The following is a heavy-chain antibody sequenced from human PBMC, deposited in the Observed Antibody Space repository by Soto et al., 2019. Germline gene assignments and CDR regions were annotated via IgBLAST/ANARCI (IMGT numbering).Heavy chain of an antibody. CDR3: ARGERQKQRDY. CDR2: IYHSGST. V-gene: IGHV4-4*02. J-gene: IGHJ4*02. D-gene: IGHD6-25*01. Sequence: SETLSLTCAVSGDSISSSKWWSWVRQPPGKGLEWIGEIYHSGSTNYNPSLKSRVIISVDKSKNQFSLKLSSVTDADTAVYYCARGERQKQRDYWRQGTLVTFSS. CDR1: GDSISSSKW.